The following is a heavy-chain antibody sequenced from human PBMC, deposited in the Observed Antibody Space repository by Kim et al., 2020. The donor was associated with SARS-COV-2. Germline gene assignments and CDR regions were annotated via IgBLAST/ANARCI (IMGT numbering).Heavy chain of an antibody. CDR3: ARDNCSGGSCYSWWFDP. D-gene: IGHD2-15*01. CDR1: GYTFTGYY. CDR2: INPNSGGT. V-gene: IGHV1-2*06. J-gene: IGHJ5*02. Sequence: ASVKVSCKASGYTFTGYYMHWVRQAPGQGLEWMGRINPNSGGTNYAQKFQGRVTMTRDTSISTAYMELSRLRSDDTAVYYCARDNCSGGSCYSWWFDPWGQGTLVTVPS.